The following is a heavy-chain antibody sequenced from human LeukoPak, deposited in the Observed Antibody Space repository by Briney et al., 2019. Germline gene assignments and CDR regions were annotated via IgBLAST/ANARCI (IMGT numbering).Heavy chain of an antibody. V-gene: IGHV3-23*01. Sequence: GGSLRLSCAASGFTFSSYAMSWVRQAPGKGLEWVSGISGSGGSTYYADSVKGRFTISRANSKNTLYLQMNSLRAEDTAVYYCAKTVPPYGSGSYSSPHDAFDIWGQGTMVTVSS. J-gene: IGHJ3*02. D-gene: IGHD3-10*01. CDR1: GFTFSSYA. CDR2: ISGSGGST. CDR3: AKTVPPYGSGSYSSPHDAFDI.